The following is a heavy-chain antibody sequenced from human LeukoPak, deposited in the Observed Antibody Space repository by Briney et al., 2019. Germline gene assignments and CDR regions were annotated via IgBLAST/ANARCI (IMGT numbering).Heavy chain of an antibody. J-gene: IGHJ4*02. CDR1: GFTFSSYA. CDR2: ISYDGSNK. D-gene: IGHD3-22*01. Sequence: PGGSLRLSCAASGFTFSSYAMHWVRQAPGKGLEWVAVISYDGSNKYYADSVKGRFTISRDNSKNTLYLQMNSLRAEDTAVYYCASPYYYDSSGGGYWGQGTLVTVSS. V-gene: IGHV3-30-3*01. CDR3: ASPYYYDSSGGGY.